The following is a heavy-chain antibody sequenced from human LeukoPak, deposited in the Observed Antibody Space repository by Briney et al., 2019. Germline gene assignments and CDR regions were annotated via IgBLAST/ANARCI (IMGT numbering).Heavy chain of an antibody. CDR3: ARGSSTREDY. J-gene: IGHJ4*02. CDR2: IHSDGGRT. CDR1: GFTFSSYW. Sequence: GGSLRLSCAASGFTFSSYWMHWVRQAPGKGRVWVSRIHSDGGRTNYADSVKGRFTISRDNAKNTLYLQMSSLRAEDTAVYYCARGSSTREDYWGQGILVTVSS. D-gene: IGHD5/OR15-5a*01. V-gene: IGHV3-74*01.